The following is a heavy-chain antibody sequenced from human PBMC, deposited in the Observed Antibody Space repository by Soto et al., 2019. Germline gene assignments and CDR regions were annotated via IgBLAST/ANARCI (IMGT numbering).Heavy chain of an antibody. D-gene: IGHD5-18*01. V-gene: IGHV4-59*08. CDR3: ARLTAMVDNWFDP. CDR2: IYYSGST. CDR1: GGSISSYY. Sequence: PSETLSLTCTVSGGSISSYYWSWIRQPPGKGLEWIGYIYYSGSTNYNPSLKSRVTISVDTSKNQFSLKLSSVTAADTAVYYCARLTAMVDNWFDPWGQGTLVTVSS. J-gene: IGHJ5*02.